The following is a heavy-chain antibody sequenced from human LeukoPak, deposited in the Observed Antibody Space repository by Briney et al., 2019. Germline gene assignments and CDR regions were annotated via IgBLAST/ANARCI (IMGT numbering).Heavy chain of an antibody. J-gene: IGHJ4*02. CDR2: ISSNGDNT. V-gene: IGHV3-64D*06. CDR1: GFTFSTHV. CDR3: VRGTGY. Sequence: PGGSLRLSCSVSGFTFSTHVMHWVRQAPGKGLEYVSAISSNGDNTYYADSVKGRFTISRDNSKNTLYLQMSSLRADGTAVYYCVRGTGYWGQGTLVTVSS.